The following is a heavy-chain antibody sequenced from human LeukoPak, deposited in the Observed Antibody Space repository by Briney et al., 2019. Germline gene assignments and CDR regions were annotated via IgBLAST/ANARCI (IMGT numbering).Heavy chain of an antibody. CDR2: ISGSGGNT. Sequence: PGGSLRLSCAASGFTFNNYAMSWARQAPGKGLQWVSVISGSGGNTYYPESVKGRFTISRDNAKNSLYLQMNSLRAEDTAVYYCASPTGSSGYGWDYWGQGTLVTVSS. J-gene: IGHJ4*02. V-gene: IGHV3-23*01. D-gene: IGHD3-22*01. CDR3: ASPTGSSGYGWDY. CDR1: GFTFNNYA.